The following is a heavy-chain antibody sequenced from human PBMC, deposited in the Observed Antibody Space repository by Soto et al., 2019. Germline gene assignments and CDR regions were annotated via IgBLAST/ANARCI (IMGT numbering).Heavy chain of an antibody. J-gene: IGHJ4*02. CDR1: GGSISSGDYY. CDR2: IYYSGST. D-gene: IGHD3-9*01. V-gene: IGHV4-30-4*01. CDR3: ARVGQVRYFDWPIFDY. Sequence: QVQLQESGPGLVKPSQTLSLTCTVSGGSISSGDYYWSWIRQPPGKGLEWIGYIYYSGSTYYNPSLMIRVTISVDTSKNQFSLKLSSVTAADTAVYYCARVGQVRYFDWPIFDYWGQGTLVTVSS.